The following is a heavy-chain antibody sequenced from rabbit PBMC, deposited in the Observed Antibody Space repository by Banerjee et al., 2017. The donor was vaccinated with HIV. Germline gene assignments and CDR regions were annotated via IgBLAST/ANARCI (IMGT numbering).Heavy chain of an antibody. D-gene: IGHD2-1*01. CDR3: ARDLSYDDYAAFNL. J-gene: IGHJ4*01. CDR2: IYTGSGST. V-gene: IGHV1S45*01. Sequence: QEQLEESGGDLVEPGASLTLTCTASGLDFSSSDWICWVRQAPGKGLEWIAGIYTGSGSTYYASWAKGRFTISKTSSTTVTLQMTSLTAADTATYFCARDLSYDDYAAFNLWGPGTLVT. CDR1: GLDFSSSDW.